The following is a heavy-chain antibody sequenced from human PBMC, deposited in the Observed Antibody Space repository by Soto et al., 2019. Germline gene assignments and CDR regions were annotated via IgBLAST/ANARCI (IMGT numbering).Heavy chain of an antibody. J-gene: IGHJ5*02. Sequence: SETLSLTCVVSGGSINNNFWSWVRQPPGKGLEWIGEIYQTGSISYNPSLRSRVTISVDKSKNQLSLKVDSVTAADTAFYYCVRGKENYDFWNNCSLDPWGQRSLVTVPS. D-gene: IGHD3-3*01. CDR2: IYQTGSI. V-gene: IGHV4-4*02. CDR1: GGSINNNFW. CDR3: VRGKENYDFWNNCSLDP.